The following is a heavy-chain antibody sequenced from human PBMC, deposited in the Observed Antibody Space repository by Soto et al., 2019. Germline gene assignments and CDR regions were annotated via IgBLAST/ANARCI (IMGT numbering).Heavy chain of an antibody. CDR1: GFPFSTHA. J-gene: IGHJ6*02. CDR3: AKDPPWTVGPLAMDV. CDR2: FSGSGGNI. D-gene: IGHD2-2*01. Sequence: SLRLSCVASGFPFSTHAMSWVRQAPGKGLEWVSTFSGSGGNIYYAESVKGRLTISRDDSKNTLYLQMNSLRVEDTAVYYCAKDPPWTVGPLAMDVWGQGTTVTVSS. V-gene: IGHV3-23*01.